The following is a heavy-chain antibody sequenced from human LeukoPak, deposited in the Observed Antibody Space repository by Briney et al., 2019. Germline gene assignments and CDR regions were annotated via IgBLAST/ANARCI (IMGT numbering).Heavy chain of an antibody. D-gene: IGHD6-6*01. J-gene: IGHJ6*03. CDR3: ARDVEYSNIYFYYYIDV. Sequence: SETLSLTCTVSGYSISSGYWWSWIRQSPGKGLEWIGEIHHGGSTNYNPSLKSRVTILVDKSKNQFSLKLDSVTATDTAAYHCARDVEYSNIYFYYYIDVWGKGTTVTVSS. CDR2: IHHGGST. CDR1: GYSISSGYW. V-gene: IGHV4-4*02.